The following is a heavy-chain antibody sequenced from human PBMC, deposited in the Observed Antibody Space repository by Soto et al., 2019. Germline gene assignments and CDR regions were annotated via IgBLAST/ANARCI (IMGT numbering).Heavy chain of an antibody. V-gene: IGHV4-31*03. D-gene: IGHD2-21*01. J-gene: IGHJ5*02. CDR3: ARYRGNVVGLNLADTDFDP. CDR1: GGSISTGDFS. CDR2: MYHSGSP. Sequence: QVQLQESGPGLVKPSQTLYLTCTVSGGSISTGDFSWTWIRQHPGKGLEWIGDMYHSGSPYYNPSLKRRLTISVDPSKSPCSLRLSSVNAEATSVYYCARYRGNVVGLNLADTDFDPWGRGTLVTVSS.